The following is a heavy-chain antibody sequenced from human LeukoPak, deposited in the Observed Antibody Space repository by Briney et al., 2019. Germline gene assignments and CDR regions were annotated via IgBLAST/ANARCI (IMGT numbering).Heavy chain of an antibody. J-gene: IGHJ4*02. Sequence: GASVKVSCKTSGYTFTSYGVTWVRQAPGQGLEWMGWITTSNGNTNYAQNLQGRVTMTTDTPTTTAYMELRSLRSDDTAIYFCARVSRYYDTNGPTALDYWGQGTLVTVSS. CDR2: ITTSNGNT. CDR3: ARVSRYYDTNGPTALDY. D-gene: IGHD3-22*01. CDR1: GYTFTSYG. V-gene: IGHV1-18*01.